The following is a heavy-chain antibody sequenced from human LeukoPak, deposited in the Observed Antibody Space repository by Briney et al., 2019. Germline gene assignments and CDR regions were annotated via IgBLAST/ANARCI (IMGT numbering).Heavy chain of an antibody. J-gene: IGHJ6*03. D-gene: IGHD3-16*01. CDR2: ISSSGSTI. CDR1: GFTFSDYY. CDR3: ARDRGRDYYYYMDV. V-gene: IGHV3-11*04. Sequence: GGSLRLSCAASGFTFSDYYMSWIRQAPGKGLEWVSYISSSGSTIYYADSVKGRFTISRDNAKNSLYLQMNSLRAEDTAVYYCARDRGRDYYYYMDVWGKGTTVTVSS.